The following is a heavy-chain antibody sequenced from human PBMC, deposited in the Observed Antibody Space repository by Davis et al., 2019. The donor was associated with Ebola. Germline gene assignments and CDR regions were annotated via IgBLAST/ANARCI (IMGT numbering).Heavy chain of an antibody. D-gene: IGHD3-3*01. CDR1: GFTFSDYY. V-gene: IGHV3-11*06. Sequence: GGSLRLSCAASGFTFSDYYMSWIRQAPGKGLEWVSYISSSSSYTNYADSVKGRFTIPRDNAKNSLYLQMNDLRAEDTAVYYCAREGKIFGLDYWGQGALVTVSS. CDR3: AREGKIFGLDY. J-gene: IGHJ4*02. CDR2: ISSSSSYT.